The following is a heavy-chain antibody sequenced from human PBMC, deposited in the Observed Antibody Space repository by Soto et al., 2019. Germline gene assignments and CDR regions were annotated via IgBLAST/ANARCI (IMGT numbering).Heavy chain of an antibody. D-gene: IGHD5-12*01. CDR3: ARFGYSGYDRYYYYYGMDV. Sequence: SVKVSCKASGGTFSSHAISWVRQAPGQGLEWMGGIIPIFGTANYAQKFQGRVTITADESTSTAYMELSSLRSEDTAVYYCARFGYSGYDRYYYYYGMDVWGQGTTVTVSS. J-gene: IGHJ6*02. CDR2: IIPIFGTA. CDR1: GGTFSSHA. V-gene: IGHV1-69*13.